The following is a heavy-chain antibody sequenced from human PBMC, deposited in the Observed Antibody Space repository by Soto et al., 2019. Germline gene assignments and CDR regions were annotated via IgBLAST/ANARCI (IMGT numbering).Heavy chain of an antibody. CDR3: ARDPPPSYYYDSSGYALDL. CDR2: IIPIFGTA. V-gene: IGHV1-69*01. Sequence: QVQLVQSGAEVKKPGSSVKVSCKASGGTFSSYAISWVRQAPGQGLEWMGGIIPIFGTANYAQKFQGRVTITADESTSTAYMALSSLRSEDTAVYYCARDPPPSYYYDSSGYALDLWGQGTLVTVSS. J-gene: IGHJ4*02. D-gene: IGHD3-22*01. CDR1: GGTFSSYA.